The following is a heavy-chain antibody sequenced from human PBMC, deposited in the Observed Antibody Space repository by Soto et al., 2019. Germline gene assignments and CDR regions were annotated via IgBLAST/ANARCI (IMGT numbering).Heavy chain of an antibody. CDR3: AKRTYESSGPGAFDI. D-gene: IGHD3-22*01. CDR1: GFTFSSYS. Sequence: EGQLLESGGGLVQPGGSLRLSCAASGFTFSSYSMSWVRQAPGKGLEWVSAINNGGTFTLYAHSVNGRFTISRDNSHNTLSLQMNSLRAEDAAVYYCAKRTYESSGPGAFDIWGQGTMVTVSS. V-gene: IGHV3-23*03. CDR2: INNGGTFT. J-gene: IGHJ3*02.